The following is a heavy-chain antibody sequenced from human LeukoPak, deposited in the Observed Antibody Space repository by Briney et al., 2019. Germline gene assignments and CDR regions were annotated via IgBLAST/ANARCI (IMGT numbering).Heavy chain of an antibody. Sequence: PSETLSLTCTVSGYSISSGYYWGWIRQPPGKGLEWIGSIYHSGSTYYNPSLKSRVTISVDTSKNQFSLKLSSVTAADTAVYYCARVGRETTVVSHFDYWGQGTLVTVSS. CDR3: ARVGRETTVVSHFDY. V-gene: IGHV4-38-2*02. D-gene: IGHD4-23*01. CDR1: GYSISSGYY. J-gene: IGHJ4*02. CDR2: IYHSGST.